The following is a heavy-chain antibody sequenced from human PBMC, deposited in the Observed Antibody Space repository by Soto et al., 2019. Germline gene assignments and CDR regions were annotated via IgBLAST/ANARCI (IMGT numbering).Heavy chain of an antibody. CDR3: AAHVRGAVTMNWFDS. CDR2: VYYTEHT. CDR1: GASISTTNYY. Sequence: SETLSLTCSVSGASISTTNYYWAWIRQPPGQGLEWIGSVYYTEHTYDNPSLKSRVTMSVDTSRNQLSLKLTSMTAADTGVYFCAAHVRGAVTMNWFDSWGQGTLVTVSS. J-gene: IGHJ5*01. D-gene: IGHD4-17*01. V-gene: IGHV4-39*01.